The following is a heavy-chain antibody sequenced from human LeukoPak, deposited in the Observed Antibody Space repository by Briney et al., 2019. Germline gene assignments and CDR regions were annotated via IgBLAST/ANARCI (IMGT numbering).Heavy chain of an antibody. V-gene: IGHV1-69*04. CDR2: IIPILGIA. Sequence: SVKVSCKASGYTFTSYDINWVRQATGQGLEWMGRIIPILGIANYAQKFQGRVTITADKSTSTAYMELSSLRSEDTAVYYCARTPNYDILTGYNYFDYWGQGTLVTVSS. J-gene: IGHJ4*02. CDR1: GYTFTSYD. CDR3: ARTPNYDILTGYNYFDY. D-gene: IGHD3-9*01.